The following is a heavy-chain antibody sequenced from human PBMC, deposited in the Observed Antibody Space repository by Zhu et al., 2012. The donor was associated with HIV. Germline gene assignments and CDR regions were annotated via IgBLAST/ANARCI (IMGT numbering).Heavy chain of an antibody. J-gene: IGHJ4*02. Sequence: QVQLQESGPGLVKPSETLSLTCTVSGGSISGYYWSWIRQPPGKGLEWIGYIYTSGSIDYNPSLESRVTISLDTSKNQFSLEVNSVTAADTAVYYCARGRSNFDFWGQGILVTVSS. V-gene: IGHV4-4*09. D-gene: IGHD2-15*01. CDR2: IYTSGSI. CDR3: ARGRSNFDF. CDR1: GGSISGYY.